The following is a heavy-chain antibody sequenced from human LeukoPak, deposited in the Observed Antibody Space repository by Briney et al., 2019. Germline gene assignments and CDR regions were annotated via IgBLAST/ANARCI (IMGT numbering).Heavy chain of an antibody. J-gene: IGHJ4*02. Sequence: GASVKVSCKASGYTFTRYDINWVRQATGQGLEWMGWMNPKSGNTGHAQKFQGRVTITRDTSISTVYMELSSLRSEDSAVYYCARWTTTYLDYWGQGTLVTVSS. CDR3: ARWTTTYLDY. D-gene: IGHD4-11*01. CDR1: GYTFTRYD. CDR2: MNPKSGNT. V-gene: IGHV1-8*03.